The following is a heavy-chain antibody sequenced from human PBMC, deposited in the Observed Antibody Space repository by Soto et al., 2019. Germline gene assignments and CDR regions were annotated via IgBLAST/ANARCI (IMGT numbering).Heavy chain of an antibody. CDR1: GGSISSGGYS. V-gene: IGHV4-31*03. CDR2: IYYSGST. J-gene: IGHJ6*02. CDR3: VGASAGHPDGIDI. Sequence: SETLSLTCTVSGGSISSGGYSWTWIRQHPGKGLEWIGYIYYSGSTYYKPSLKSRVTISVDTSKNQLSLKLSSVTAADTAVYCGVGASAGHPDGIDIWGQGTTVTVSS.